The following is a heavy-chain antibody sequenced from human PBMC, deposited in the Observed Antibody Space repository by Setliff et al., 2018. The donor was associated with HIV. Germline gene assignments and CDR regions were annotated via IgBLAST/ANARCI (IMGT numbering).Heavy chain of an antibody. J-gene: IGHJ3*02. D-gene: IGHD3-16*01. CDR2: ISGGSTSHM. CDR3: NLGIPGI. V-gene: IGHV3-11*06. Sequence: PGGSLRLSCASSGFTFSDHYMSWIRQAPGKGLEWVSYISGGSTSHMNYADSVKGRFTISRDNSKNTVYLQMNSLRLDDTAKYYCNLGIPGIWGQGTMVTVSS. CDR1: GFTFSDHY.